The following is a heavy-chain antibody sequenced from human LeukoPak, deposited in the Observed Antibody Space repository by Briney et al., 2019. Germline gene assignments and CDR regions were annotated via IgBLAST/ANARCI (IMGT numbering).Heavy chain of an antibody. V-gene: IGHV1-2*02. CDR2: INPNSGGT. D-gene: IGHD3-22*01. CDR1: GYTFTGYY. CDR3: ARFYYDSSGYLGRFDY. J-gene: IGHJ4*02. Sequence: ASVKVSCKASGYTFTGYYMHWVRQAPGQGLEWMGWINPNSGGTNYAQKFQGRVTMTRDTSISTAYMELSRLRSDDTAAYYCARFYYDSSGYLGRFDYWGQGTLVTVSS.